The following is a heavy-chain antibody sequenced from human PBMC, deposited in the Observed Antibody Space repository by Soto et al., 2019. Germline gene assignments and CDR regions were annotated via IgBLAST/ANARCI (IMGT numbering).Heavy chain of an antibody. Sequence: ETLSLTCAVYGGSFSGYYWSWIRQPPGKGLEWIGEINHSGSTNYNPSLKSRVTISVDTSKNQFSLKLSSVTAADTAVYYCARGPRYYDFWSGYTNWFDHWGQGALVTVSS. CDR1: GGSFSGYY. J-gene: IGHJ5*02. V-gene: IGHV4-34*01. CDR3: ARGPRYYDFWSGYTNWFDH. D-gene: IGHD3-3*01. CDR2: INHSGST.